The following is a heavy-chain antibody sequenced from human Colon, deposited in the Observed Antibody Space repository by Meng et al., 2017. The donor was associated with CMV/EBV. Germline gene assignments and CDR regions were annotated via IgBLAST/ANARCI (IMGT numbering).Heavy chain of an antibody. CDR2: IYWDDDK. D-gene: IGHD6-6*01. V-gene: IGHV2-5*02. CDR3: AHRFLRDSSSSLHFDS. CDR1: GFSLSTNGVT. Sequence: LKRPGPKLEKPNQTLTMTCPFSGFSLSTNGVTVGWIRQPPGKALEWLALIYWDDDKRYSPSLKSRLTITKDTSKNQVVLTMINMDPVDTATYYCAHRFLRDSSSSLHFDSWGQGTLVTVSS. J-gene: IGHJ4*02.